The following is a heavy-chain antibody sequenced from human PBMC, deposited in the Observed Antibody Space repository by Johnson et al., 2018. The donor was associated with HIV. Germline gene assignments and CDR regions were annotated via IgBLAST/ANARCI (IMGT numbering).Heavy chain of an antibody. CDR2: IRYDGSNK. D-gene: IGHD5-18*01. CDR1: GFTFSSYC. Sequence: QEQLVESGGGVVQPGGSLRLSCAASGFTFSSYCMHWVRQAPGKGLEWVAFIRYDGSNKYYADSVKGRFTISRDNSKNTLYLQMNSLRAEDTAVYYCSYIFGDTAMDKTTTDAFDIWGQGTMVTVSS. CDR3: SYIFGDTAMDKTTTDAFDI. V-gene: IGHV3-30*02. J-gene: IGHJ3*02.